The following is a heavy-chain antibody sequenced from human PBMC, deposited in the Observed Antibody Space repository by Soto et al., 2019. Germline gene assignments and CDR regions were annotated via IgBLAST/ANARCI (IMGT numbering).Heavy chain of an antibody. CDR2: ISAYNGNT. D-gene: IGHD3-10*01. J-gene: IGHJ4*02. CDR3: ARDRYGSGSYYGEGY. Sequence: ASVKVSCKASGYTFTSYGISWVRQAPGQGLEWMGWISAYNGNTNYAQKLQGRVTMTTDASTSTAYMELRSLRSDDTAVYYCARDRYGSGSYYGEGYWGQGTLVTVSS. V-gene: IGHV1-18*01. CDR1: GYTFTSYG.